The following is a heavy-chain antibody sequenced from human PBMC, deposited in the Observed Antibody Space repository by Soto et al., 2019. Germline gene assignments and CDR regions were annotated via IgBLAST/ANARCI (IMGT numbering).Heavy chain of an antibody. CDR3: ARHRGYYDILTGYYTELNFDY. V-gene: IGHV4-39*01. Sequence: SETLSLTCTVSGGSISSSSYYWGWIRQPPGKGLVWIGSIYYSGTTYYNPSLKSRVTISVDTSKNQLSLKLSSVTAADTAVYYCARHRGYYDILTGYYTELNFDYWGQGTLVTVSS. CDR1: GGSISSSSYY. D-gene: IGHD3-9*01. J-gene: IGHJ4*02. CDR2: IYYSGTT.